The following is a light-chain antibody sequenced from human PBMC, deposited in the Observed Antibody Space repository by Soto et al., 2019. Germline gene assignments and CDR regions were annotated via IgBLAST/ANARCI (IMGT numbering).Light chain of an antibody. Sequence: DIQMTQSPSSLSVSVGDRVTITCRASQSISSYLNWYQQKPGKAPKLLIYAASSLQSGVPSRFSGSGSGTDFTLTISSLQPEDFATYYCQQYNSYPLTFGGGTKVDIK. CDR3: QQYNSYPLT. J-gene: IGKJ4*01. CDR1: QSISSY. CDR2: AAS. V-gene: IGKV1-39*01.